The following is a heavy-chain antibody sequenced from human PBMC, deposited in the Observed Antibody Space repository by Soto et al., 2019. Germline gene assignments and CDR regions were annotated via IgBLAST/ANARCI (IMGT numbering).Heavy chain of an antibody. V-gene: IGHV3-74*01. J-gene: IGHJ6*03. Sequence: GGSLRLCCAAAGCTFSSYGMHWVRQAPGKGLVWVSGINGDGSSTTYADSVKGRFTISRDNAKNTLYLQMNSLRAEDTAVYYCARGEGYCSSSSCYVENNYYYMDVWGKGTTVTVSS. CDR2: INGDGSST. CDR1: GCTFSSYG. D-gene: IGHD2-2*01. CDR3: ARGEGYCSSSSCYVENNYYYMDV.